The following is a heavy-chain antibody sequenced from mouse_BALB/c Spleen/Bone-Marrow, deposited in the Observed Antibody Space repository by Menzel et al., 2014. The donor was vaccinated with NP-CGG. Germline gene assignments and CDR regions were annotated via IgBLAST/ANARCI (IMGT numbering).Heavy chain of an antibody. Sequence: EVQLVESGGGLVKPGGSLKLSCAASGFAFSSYDMSWVRQTPEKRLEWVAYISSGGGNTYYPDTVKGRFTISRDNAKNTLYLQMSSLKSEDTAMYYCASLLPRDAMDYRGQGTSVTVSS. CDR2: ISSGGGNT. J-gene: IGHJ4*01. D-gene: IGHD2-10*01. CDR3: ASLLPRDAMDY. V-gene: IGHV5-12-1*01. CDR1: GFAFSSYD.